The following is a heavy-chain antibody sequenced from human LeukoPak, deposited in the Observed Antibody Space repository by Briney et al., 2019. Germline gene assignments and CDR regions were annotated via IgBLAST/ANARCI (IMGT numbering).Heavy chain of an antibody. D-gene: IGHD5-18*01. CDR2: VYYSGST. J-gene: IGHJ5*02. CDR1: GGSISSSSYY. CDR3: ARQLRGYSYGYGFDP. V-gene: IGHV4-39*01. Sequence: SETLSLTCTVSGGSISSSSYYWGWIRQPPGKGLEWIGSVYYSGSTYYNPSLKSRVTISVYTSKNQFSLKLSSVTAADTAVYYCARQLRGYSYGYGFDPWGQGTLVTVSS.